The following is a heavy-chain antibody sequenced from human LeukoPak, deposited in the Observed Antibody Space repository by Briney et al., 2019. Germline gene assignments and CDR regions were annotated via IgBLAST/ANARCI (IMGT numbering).Heavy chain of an antibody. CDR2: INPNSGGT. J-gene: IGHJ3*02. Sequence: ASVKVSCKASGYTFTGYYMHWVRQAPGQGLEWMGWINPNSGGTNYAQKFQGRVTMTRDTSISTAYMELSRLRSDDTAVYYCARDRGPLGVLIIGGNAFDIWGQGTMVTVSS. CDR1: GYTFTGYY. V-gene: IGHV1-2*02. D-gene: IGHD3-3*01. CDR3: ARDRGPLGVLIIGGNAFDI.